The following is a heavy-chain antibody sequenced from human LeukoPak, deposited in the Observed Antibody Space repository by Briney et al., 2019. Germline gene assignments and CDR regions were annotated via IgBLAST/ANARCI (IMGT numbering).Heavy chain of an antibody. V-gene: IGHV4-30-2*01. J-gene: IGHJ3*02. D-gene: IGHD3-22*01. Sequence: SETLSLTCAVSGGSISSGGYSWSWIRQPPGQGLEWIGYMYHSGTTHYNPSLKSQVTISVDRSKNQFSLKLSSVTAADTAVYYCVRGYYYDSSGYWVRAFDIWGQGTMVTVSS. CDR1: GGSISSGGYS. CDR3: VRGYYYDSSGYWVRAFDI. CDR2: MYHSGTT.